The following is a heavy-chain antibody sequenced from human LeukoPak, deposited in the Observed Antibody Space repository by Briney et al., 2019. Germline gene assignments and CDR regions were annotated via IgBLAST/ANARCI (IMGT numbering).Heavy chain of an antibody. J-gene: IGHJ4*02. Sequence: PGGSLRLSCAASGFTFSTYEMSWVRQAPGKGLEWVAVIWYDGSNKYYADSVKGRFTISRDNSKNTLYLQMNSLRAEDTAVYYCARGDYGGHFDYWGQGTLVTVSS. CDR1: GFTFSTYE. V-gene: IGHV3-33*08. CDR2: IWYDGSNK. CDR3: ARGDYGGHFDY. D-gene: IGHD4-23*01.